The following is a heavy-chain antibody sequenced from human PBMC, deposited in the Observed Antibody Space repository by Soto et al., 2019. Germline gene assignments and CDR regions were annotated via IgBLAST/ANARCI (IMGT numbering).Heavy chain of an antibody. J-gene: IGHJ5*02. Sequence: PSETLSLTCTVSGGSISSGGYYWSWIRQHPGKGLEWIGYIYYSGSTYYNPSLKSRVTISVDTSKNQSSLKLSSVTAADTAVYYCARALYGDINWFDPWGQGTLVTVSS. V-gene: IGHV4-31*03. D-gene: IGHD4-17*01. CDR2: IYYSGST. CDR3: ARALYGDINWFDP. CDR1: GGSISSGGYY.